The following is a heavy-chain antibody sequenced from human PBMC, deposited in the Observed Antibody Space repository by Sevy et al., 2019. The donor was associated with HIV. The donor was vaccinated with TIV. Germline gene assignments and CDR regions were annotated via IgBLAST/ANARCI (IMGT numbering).Heavy chain of an antibody. D-gene: IGHD2-2*01. Sequence: GGSLRLSCAASGFTFSNYGIHWVRQAPGKGLEWVAVIRYDGSNKYYEDSVKGRFTISRDNSKNTLYLQINSLRAEDRAVYYCARGPLRYCSSSSCYEGDNYYYGMDVWGQGTTVTVSS. J-gene: IGHJ6*02. CDR3: ARGPLRYCSSSSCYEGDNYYYGMDV. CDR1: GFTFSNYG. V-gene: IGHV3-33*01. CDR2: IRYDGSNK.